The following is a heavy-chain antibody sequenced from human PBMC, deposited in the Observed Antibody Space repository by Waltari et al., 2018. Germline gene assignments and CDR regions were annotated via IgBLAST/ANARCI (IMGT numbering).Heavy chain of an antibody. CDR1: DGSISGGDYY. V-gene: IGHV4-30-4*08. CDR3: ARGNYGVWSWAFDI. D-gene: IGHD3-3*01. CDR2: IYYSGGA. Sequence: QVQLQESGPGLVKPSQTLSLTCTVSDGSISGGDYYWSWIRQPPGKGLEWIGCIYYSGGAYYNPSLKSRLTMSVDTSKNQFSLNLTSMTAADTAVYYCARGNYGVWSWAFDIWGQGTMVTVSS. J-gene: IGHJ3*02.